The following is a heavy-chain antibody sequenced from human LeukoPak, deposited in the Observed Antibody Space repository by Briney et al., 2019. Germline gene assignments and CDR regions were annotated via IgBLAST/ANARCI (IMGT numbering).Heavy chain of an antibody. Sequence: SVKVSCKASGYSFTGYYLHWVRQAPGQGLEWMGWINPNSGGTNYAQSLHGRVTMTRDTSISTAYLELSRLRSDDTAMYFCARDMNTNFDYWGQGTLVTVSS. CDR2: INPNSGGT. CDR1: GYSFTGYY. D-gene: IGHD3-16*01. V-gene: IGHV1-2*02. CDR3: ARDMNTNFDY. J-gene: IGHJ4*02.